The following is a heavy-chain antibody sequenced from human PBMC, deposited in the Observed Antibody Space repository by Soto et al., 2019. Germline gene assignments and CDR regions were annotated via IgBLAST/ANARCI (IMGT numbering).Heavy chain of an antibody. CDR1: GGTFSSYA. CDR2: IIPIFRTA. D-gene: IGHD3-22*01. CDR3: ARAVFRGDSSGYYPPFGMDV. V-gene: IGHV1-69*06. J-gene: IGHJ6*02. Sequence: ASVRVSCKASGGTFSSYAISWVRQAPGQGLEWMGGIIPIFRTANYAQKFQGRVTITADKSTSTAYMELSSLRSEDTAVYYCARAVFRGDSSGYYPPFGMDVWGQGTTVTVSS.